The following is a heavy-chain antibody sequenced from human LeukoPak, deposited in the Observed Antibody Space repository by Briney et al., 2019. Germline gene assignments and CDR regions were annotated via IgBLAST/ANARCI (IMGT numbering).Heavy chain of an antibody. Sequence: SETLSLTCTVSGGSVSSGSYYWSWIRQPAGKGLEWIGRIYTSGSTNYNPSLKSRLTMSVDMSKNQFSLKLSSVTAADTAVYYCARQGSYGDYMLVDYWGQGTRVTVSS. D-gene: IGHD4-17*01. J-gene: IGHJ4*02. CDR3: ARQGSYGDYMLVDY. V-gene: IGHV4-61*02. CDR2: IYTSGST. CDR1: GGSVSSGSYY.